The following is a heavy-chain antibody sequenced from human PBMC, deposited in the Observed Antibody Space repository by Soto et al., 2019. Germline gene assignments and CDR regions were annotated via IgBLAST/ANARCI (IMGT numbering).Heavy chain of an antibody. V-gene: IGHV1-3*01. CDR1: GYTFTSYA. CDR2: INAGNGNT. CDR3: ARDFSWFGELIASDY. Sequence: QVQLVQSGAEVKKPGASVKVSCKASGYTFTSYAMHWVRQAPGQRLEWMGWINAGNGNTKYSQKFQGRVTITMDTSASTAYMELSSLRSEDTAVYYCARDFSWFGELIASDYWGQGTLVTVSS. J-gene: IGHJ4*02. D-gene: IGHD3-10*01.